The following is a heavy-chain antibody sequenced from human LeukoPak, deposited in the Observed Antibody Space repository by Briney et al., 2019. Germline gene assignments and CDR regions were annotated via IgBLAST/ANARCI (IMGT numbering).Heavy chain of an antibody. CDR2: ISTSSSYI. V-gene: IGHV3-21*01. D-gene: IGHD6-19*01. CDR3: ARAGIAVAGRKVYFDY. J-gene: IGHJ4*02. CDR1: GFSFSVYW. Sequence: GGSLRLSCAASGFSFSVYWMHWVRQAPGKGLEWVSFISTSSSYIYYADSVKGRFTISRDNAKNSLYLQMNSLRAEDTAVYYCARAGIAVAGRKVYFDYWGQGTLVTVSS.